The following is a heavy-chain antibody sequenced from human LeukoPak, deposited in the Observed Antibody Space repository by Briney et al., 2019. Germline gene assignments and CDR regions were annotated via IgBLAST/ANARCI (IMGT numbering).Heavy chain of an antibody. D-gene: IGHD2-15*01. V-gene: IGHV6-1*01. J-gene: IGHJ3*01. Sequence: SQTLSLTCAISGDSVSSNSAAWSWIRQSPSRGLEWLGRTYYRSKWYNAYAVSVKGRISFNADTSKNQFSLQLSSVTPEDTAVYYCAGALDGSPGRGDGFDFWGQGTMVTVSS. CDR1: GDSVSSNSAA. CDR3: AGALDGSPGRGDGFDF. CDR2: TYYRSKWYN.